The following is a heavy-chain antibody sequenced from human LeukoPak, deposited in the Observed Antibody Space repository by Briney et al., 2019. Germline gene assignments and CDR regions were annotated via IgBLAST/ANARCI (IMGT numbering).Heavy chain of an antibody. Sequence: ASVKVSCKASGYTFTGYYVHWVRQAPGQGLEWMGWINPNSGGTNYAQKFQGWVTMTRDTSISTAYMELSRLRSDDTAVYYCARVNSGYELDYWGQGTLVTVSS. CDR2: INPNSGGT. CDR1: GYTFTGYY. CDR3: ARVNSGYELDY. V-gene: IGHV1-2*04. D-gene: IGHD5-12*01. J-gene: IGHJ4*02.